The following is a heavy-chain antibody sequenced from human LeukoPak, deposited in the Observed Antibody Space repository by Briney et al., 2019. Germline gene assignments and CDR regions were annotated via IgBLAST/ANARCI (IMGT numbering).Heavy chain of an antibody. D-gene: IGHD3-16*01. Sequence: SETLSLTCAVYGGSFNGYYWSWIRQPPGKGLEWIGEINHSGSTNYNPSLKSRVTISVDTSKNQFSLKLSSVTAADTAVYYCAKLMITFGGVPYGMDVWGQGTTVTVSS. J-gene: IGHJ6*02. CDR3: AKLMITFGGVPYGMDV. V-gene: IGHV4-34*01. CDR1: GGSFNGYY. CDR2: INHSGST.